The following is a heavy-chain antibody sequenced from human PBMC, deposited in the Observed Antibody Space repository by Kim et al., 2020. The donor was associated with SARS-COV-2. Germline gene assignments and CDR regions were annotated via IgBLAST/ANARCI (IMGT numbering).Heavy chain of an antibody. CDR2: ISGNGSGT. CDR3: AKVGDTGYYFDI. J-gene: IGHJ4*02. V-gene: IGHV3-23*01. Sequence: GGSLRLSCADSGFAFSYAMSWVRQAPGKGLEWVSSISGNGSGTYYADSVKGRFSVSRDNSKYTVDLQMNSLRAEDTAVYYCAKVGDTGYYFDIWGQGTRV. D-gene: IGHD3-9*01. CDR1: GFAFSYA.